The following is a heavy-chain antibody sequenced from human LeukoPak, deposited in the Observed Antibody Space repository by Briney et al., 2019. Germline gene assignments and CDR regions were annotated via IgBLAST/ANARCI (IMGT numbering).Heavy chain of an antibody. J-gene: IGHJ5*02. D-gene: IGHD3-9*01. V-gene: IGHV4-4*07. Sequence: SETLSLTCTVSGGSISSYYWSWIRQPAGKGLEWIGRIYTSGSTHFNPSLKSRVTMSVDTSKNQFSLKLSSVTAADTAVYYCARHQGHILTGHYDTFDPWGQGTLVTVSS. CDR1: GGSISSYY. CDR2: IYTSGST. CDR3: ARHQGHILTGHYDTFDP.